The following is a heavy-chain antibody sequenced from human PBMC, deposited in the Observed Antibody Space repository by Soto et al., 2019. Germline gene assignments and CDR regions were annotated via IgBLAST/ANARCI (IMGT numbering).Heavy chain of an antibody. Sequence: QVQLQESGPGLVKPSQTLSLTCTVSGGSISSGGYYWSWNRQHPGKGLEWIGYIYYSGSTYYNPSLKSPVTISVDTSKNQFSLKLSSVTAADTAVYYCAREGGRTTVVTDYWGQGTLVTVSS. J-gene: IGHJ4*02. V-gene: IGHV4-31*01. CDR2: IYYSGST. D-gene: IGHD4-17*01. CDR1: GGSISSGGYY. CDR3: AREGGRTTVVTDY.